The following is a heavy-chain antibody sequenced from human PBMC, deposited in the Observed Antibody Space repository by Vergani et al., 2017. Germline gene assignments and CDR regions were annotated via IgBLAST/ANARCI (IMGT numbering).Heavy chain of an antibody. D-gene: IGHD3-10*01. J-gene: IGHJ5*02. CDR3: AREVVTMVRGVIVYWFDP. Sequence: QVQLQESGPGLVKPSETLSLTCTVSGGPISSYYWSWIRQPPGKGLEWIGYIYYSGSTNYNPSLKSRVTISVDTSKNLFSLKLSAVTAADTAVYYCAREVVTMVRGVIVYWFDPLGQGTLVTVSS. CDR2: IYYSGST. V-gene: IGHV4-59*01. CDR1: GGPISSYY.